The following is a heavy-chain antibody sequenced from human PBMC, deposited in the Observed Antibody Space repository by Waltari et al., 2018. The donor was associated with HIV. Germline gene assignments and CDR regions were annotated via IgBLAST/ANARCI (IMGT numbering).Heavy chain of an antibody. J-gene: IGHJ4*02. CDR3: TVGKSSGYY. V-gene: IGHV3-15*01. Sequence: DVQLVESGGGLVTPGGSLRLSSAAPAVSFRDVCLNWVRQAPGQGLEWGGQIKSKTEGWTTDYAAPVKGRFTISRDDSKNMLFLEMNSLNTDDTASYYCTVGKSSGYYWGQGTLVTVSS. D-gene: IGHD3-22*01. CDR2: IKSKTEGWTT. CDR1: AVSFRDVC.